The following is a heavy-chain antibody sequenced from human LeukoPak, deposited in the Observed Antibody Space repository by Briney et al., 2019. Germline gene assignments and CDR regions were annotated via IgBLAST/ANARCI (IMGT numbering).Heavy chain of an antibody. V-gene: IGHV4-4*02. CDR2: IYYSGST. CDR1: GGSISSSKW. J-gene: IGHJ4*02. Sequence: SETLSLTCAVSGGSISSSKWWSWVRQPPGKGLEWIGYIYYSGSTNYNPSLKSRVTISVDTSKNQFSLNLSSVTAADTAVYYCASRPFLWSFAYWGQGTLVTVSS. D-gene: IGHD3-3*01. CDR3: ASRPFLWSFAY.